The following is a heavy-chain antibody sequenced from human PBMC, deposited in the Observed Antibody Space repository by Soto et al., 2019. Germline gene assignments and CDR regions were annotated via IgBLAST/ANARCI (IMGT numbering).Heavy chain of an antibody. Sequence: PGGSLRLSCAASGFTFSSYSMSWVRQAPGKGLEWVSTISGSGGSTYYADSVKGRFTISRDSFENTLYVHMNSLRDEDTAVYYCAKGMDSSTKRKFDYWGQGTLVTVSS. J-gene: IGHJ4*02. CDR2: ISGSGGST. CDR1: GFTFSSYS. D-gene: IGHD1-26*01. CDR3: AKGMDSSTKRKFDY. V-gene: IGHV3-23*01.